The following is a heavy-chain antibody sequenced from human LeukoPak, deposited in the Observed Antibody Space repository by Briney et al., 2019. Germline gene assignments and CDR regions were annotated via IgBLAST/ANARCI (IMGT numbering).Heavy chain of an antibody. D-gene: IGHD1-14*01. V-gene: IGHV3-23*01. CDR3: AKPARTDYADY. CDR1: GFTFSSYA. CDR2: INGSGDRT. Sequence: PGGSLRLSCAASGFTFSSYAMNWVRQAPGKGLEWVSSINGSGDRTYYADSVKGRFTIPRDNSKNTLYLQMNSLRAEDTAVYYCAKPARTDYADYWGQGTLVTVSS. J-gene: IGHJ4*02.